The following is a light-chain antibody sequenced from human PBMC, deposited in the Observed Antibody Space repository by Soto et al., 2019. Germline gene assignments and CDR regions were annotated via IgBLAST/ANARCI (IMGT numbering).Light chain of an antibody. CDR3: QQYGSSGT. V-gene: IGKV3-20*01. Sequence: IVLPQSPGTLSLSPWERATLSCRASQSVSNNYLAWYQQKPGQAPRLLIYGASNRATGIPDRFSGSGSGTDFTLTISRLEPEDFAVYYCQQYGSSGTFGQGTKVDIK. CDR2: GAS. J-gene: IGKJ1*01. CDR1: QSVSNNY.